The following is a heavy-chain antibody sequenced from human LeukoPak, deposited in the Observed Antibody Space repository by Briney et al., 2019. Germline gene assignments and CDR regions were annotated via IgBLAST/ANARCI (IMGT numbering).Heavy chain of an antibody. Sequence: SGPTLVKPPQTLTLTCTFSGFSLSTRGVGVGWIRQPPGKALECLSLIYWNDDKRYSPSLKSRLTITKDTSKNQVVLTMTNMDPVDAATYYCAHSYYYVSGSYYLFDYWGQGTLVTVPS. D-gene: IGHD3-10*01. CDR2: IYWNDDK. CDR3: AHSYYYVSGSYYLFDY. CDR1: GFSLSTRGVG. V-gene: IGHV2-5*01. J-gene: IGHJ4*02.